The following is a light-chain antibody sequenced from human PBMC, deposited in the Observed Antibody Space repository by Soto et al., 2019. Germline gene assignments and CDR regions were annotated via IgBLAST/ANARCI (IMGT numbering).Light chain of an antibody. CDR2: GAS. Sequence: IVLTQFPGTRSVFSGERATLSCRASQSVGRTELAWYQQRPGPAPRLVISGASNRATGVPDRFSGIESGTDFTLAIRRLEPEVFAMYSGQRCGSSPCPTFYARTKVDIK. CDR1: QSVGRTE. J-gene: IGKJ4*01. CDR3: QRCGSSPCPT. V-gene: IGKV3-20*01.